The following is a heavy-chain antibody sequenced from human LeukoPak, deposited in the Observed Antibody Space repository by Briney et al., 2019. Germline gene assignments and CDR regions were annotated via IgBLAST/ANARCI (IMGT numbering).Heavy chain of an antibody. J-gene: IGHJ4*02. CDR1: GFTFSNYW. Sequence: GGSLRLSCAASGFTFSNYWMSWVRQAPGKGLEWVANIKQDGSEKYFVDSVKGRFTISRDNAKNSLYLQMNSLRAEDTAVYYCARRYFDYWGQGTLVTVSS. V-gene: IGHV3-7*01. CDR3: ARRYFDY. CDR2: IKQDGSEK. D-gene: IGHD1-14*01.